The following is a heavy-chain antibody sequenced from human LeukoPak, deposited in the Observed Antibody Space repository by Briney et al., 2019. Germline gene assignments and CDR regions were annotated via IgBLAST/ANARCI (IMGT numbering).Heavy chain of an antibody. CDR3: ARDVGCIVGATPGAFDI. Sequence: PGESLRLSRAASGFTLSSNYMTWVRQAPGKGLEWVSVIYSGGNTYYTDSVKGRFTISRDNTKNTVYLQMNSLRADDTAVYYCARDVGCIVGATPGAFDIWGQGTMVTVSS. V-gene: IGHV3-66*01. D-gene: IGHD1-26*01. CDR1: GFTLSSNY. CDR2: IYSGGNT. J-gene: IGHJ3*02.